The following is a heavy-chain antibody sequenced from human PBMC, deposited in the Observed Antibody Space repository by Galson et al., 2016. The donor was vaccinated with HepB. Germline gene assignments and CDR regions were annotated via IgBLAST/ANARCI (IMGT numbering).Heavy chain of an antibody. D-gene: IGHD1-26*01. Sequence: ATLSLTCTVSGGSISSRGYYWGWTRQPPGKGLEWIGTIDYSGTTYYNPSLKSRATMSVDTSKNQFSLNLNSVTAADTAVYYCARHALLGAKDFHNWGQGTLVTVS. CDR3: ARHALLGAKDFHN. CDR1: GGSISSRGYY. V-gene: IGHV4-39*01. CDR2: IDYSGTT. J-gene: IGHJ4*02.